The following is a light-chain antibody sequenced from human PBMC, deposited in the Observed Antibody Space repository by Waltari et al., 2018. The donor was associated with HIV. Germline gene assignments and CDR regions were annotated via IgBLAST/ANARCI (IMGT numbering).Light chain of an antibody. CDR1: QGGSTW. Sequence: DIQMTQSPSSVSASVGDRVTIACRASQGGSTWIAWYQQKPGHAPKLLIYAASSLQSGAPSRFSGSGSGTDFTLTISSQQPEDFATYYCQQAKTFPALTFGGGTKVEIK. J-gene: IGKJ4*01. CDR2: AAS. CDR3: QQAKTFPALT. V-gene: IGKV1D-12*01.